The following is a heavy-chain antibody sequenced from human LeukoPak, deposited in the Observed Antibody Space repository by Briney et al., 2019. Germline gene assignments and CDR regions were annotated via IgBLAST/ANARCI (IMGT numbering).Heavy chain of an antibody. Sequence: GGSLRLSCAASGFTFSNYAMSWVRQAPGKGLEWVSSISSGGGLTYYTDSVKGRFTISRDNSKNPLYLQMGSLRAEDTAVYYCARKMVGTTKAFDIWGQGTMVTVSS. CDR2: ISSGGGLT. J-gene: IGHJ3*02. V-gene: IGHV3-23*01. CDR3: ARKMVGTTKAFDI. CDR1: GFTFSNYA. D-gene: IGHD1-26*01.